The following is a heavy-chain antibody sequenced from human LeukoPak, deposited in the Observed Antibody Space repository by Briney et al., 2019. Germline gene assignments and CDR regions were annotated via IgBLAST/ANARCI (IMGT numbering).Heavy chain of an antibody. CDR1: GLTFSTYA. CDR3: ARDYKADY. Sequence: GGSLRLSCATSGLTFSTYAMTWVRQAPGKGLEWVSAISTSGAETKYAASVKGRFTISRDNSQNTLFLQMNRLRADDTAVYYCARDYKADYWGQGTLVTVSS. D-gene: IGHD1-1*01. V-gene: IGHV3-23*01. CDR2: ISTSGAET. J-gene: IGHJ4*02.